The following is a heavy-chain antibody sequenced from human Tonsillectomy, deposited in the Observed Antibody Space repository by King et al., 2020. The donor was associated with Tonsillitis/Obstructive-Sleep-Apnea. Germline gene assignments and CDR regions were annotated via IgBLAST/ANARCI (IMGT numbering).Heavy chain of an antibody. CDR2: IYYSGST. Sequence: VQLQESGPGLVKPSETLSLTCTVSGGSISSNNYYWGWIRQPPGKGLEWIGSIYYSGSTYYNPSLKSRVTISVDTSKNQFSLKLSSVTAADTAVYYCARQGGTYYDFWSGYPSLGDVMDVWGQGTTVTVSS. J-gene: IGHJ6*02. CDR3: ARQGGTYYDFWSGYPSLGDVMDV. CDR1: GGSISSNNYY. D-gene: IGHD3-3*01. V-gene: IGHV4-39*01.